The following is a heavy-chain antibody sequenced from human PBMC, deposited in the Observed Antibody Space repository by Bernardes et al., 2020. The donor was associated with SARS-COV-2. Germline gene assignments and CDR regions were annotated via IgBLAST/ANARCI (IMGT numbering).Heavy chain of an antibody. J-gene: IGHJ2*01. CDR1: GGFIVNNNW. V-gene: IGHV4-4*02. Sequence: SETLSLTCAVSGGFIVNNNWWGWVRQPPGQGLEWMGDMYHTGTTNDNPSLKSRVTISLDKSRNQFSLNVTSVTAADTAVYYCVRWRLGFFDVWGRGILVSVSS. CDR2: MYHTGTT. D-gene: IGHD2-21*02. CDR3: VRWRLGFFDV.